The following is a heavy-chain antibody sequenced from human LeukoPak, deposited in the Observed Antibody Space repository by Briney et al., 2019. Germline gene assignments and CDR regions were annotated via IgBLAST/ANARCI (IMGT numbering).Heavy chain of an antibody. D-gene: IGHD3-16*02. CDR1: GFTFSSYE. Sequence: GGXLRLSCAASGFTFSSYEMNWVRQAPGKGLEGVSYISSSGSTIYYADSVKGRLTISRDNAKNSLYLQMNSLRAEDTAVYYCALCPVIGQNYFDYWGQGTLVTVSS. CDR3: ALCPVIGQNYFDY. V-gene: IGHV3-48*03. CDR2: ISSSGSTI. J-gene: IGHJ4*02.